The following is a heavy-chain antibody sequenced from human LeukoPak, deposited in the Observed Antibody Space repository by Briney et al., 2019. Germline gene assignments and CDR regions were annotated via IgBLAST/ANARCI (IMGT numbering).Heavy chain of an antibody. CDR1: GGTFSSYA. CDR3: ARAPYGSGVPIDY. V-gene: IGHV1-69*13. J-gene: IGHJ4*02. Sequence: VASVKVSCKASGGTFSSYAISWVRQAPGQVLEWMGGIIPIFGTANYAQKFQGRVTITADESTSTAYMELSSLRSEDTAVYYCARAPYGSGVPIDYWGQGTLVTVSS. D-gene: IGHD3-10*01. CDR2: IIPIFGTA.